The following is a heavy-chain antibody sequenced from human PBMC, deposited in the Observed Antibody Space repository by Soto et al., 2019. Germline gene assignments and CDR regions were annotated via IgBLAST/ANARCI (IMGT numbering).Heavy chain of an antibody. CDR3: AKEYYQLRTRRYGMDV. J-gene: IGHJ6*02. Sequence: GGSLRLSCAASGFTFSSYAMNWVRQAPGKGLEWVSVISGSGGSTYYADSVKGRFTISRDNSKNTLYLQMNSLRAEDTAVYYCAKEYYQLRTRRYGMDVWGQGTTVTVSS. CDR1: GFTFSSYA. D-gene: IGHD2-2*01. V-gene: IGHV3-23*01. CDR2: ISGSGGST.